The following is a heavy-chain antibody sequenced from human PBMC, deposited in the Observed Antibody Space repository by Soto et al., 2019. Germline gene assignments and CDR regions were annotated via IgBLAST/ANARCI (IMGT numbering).Heavy chain of an antibody. D-gene: IGHD2-8*01. Sequence: QLQLQESGPGLVKPSETLSLTCTVSGGSISSSSYYWGWIRQPPGQGLEWLGRIYYRGSTYYNPSLKRRITISVDTSKNQFSLKLSSVTAADTAVYYCARWGYCTNGVCYEYFDYWGQGTLVTVSS. CDR1: GGSISSSSYY. V-gene: IGHV4-39*01. J-gene: IGHJ4*02. CDR2: IYYRGST. CDR3: ARWGYCTNGVCYEYFDY.